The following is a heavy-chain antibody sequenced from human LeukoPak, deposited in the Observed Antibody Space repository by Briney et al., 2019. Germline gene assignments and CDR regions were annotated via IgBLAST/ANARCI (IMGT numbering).Heavy chain of an antibody. V-gene: IGHV4-4*07. CDR2: TYSSGST. D-gene: IGHD3-16*01. J-gene: IGHJ2*01. Sequence: PSETLSLTCTVSGGSISTYYWSWLRQPAGKGLQWIGRTYSSGSTYYHPSLKIRFTMSVDTSKNQFSLNLTSVTAADTAVYYCARGGKESNLNYWYFDLWGRGGLVTVSS. CDR1: GGSISTYY. CDR3: ARGGKESNLNYWYFDL.